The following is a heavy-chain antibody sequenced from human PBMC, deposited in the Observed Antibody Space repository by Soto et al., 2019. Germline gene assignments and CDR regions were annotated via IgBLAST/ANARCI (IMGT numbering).Heavy chain of an antibody. CDR1: GFTFDDYA. Sequence: EVQLVESGGGLVQPGRSLRLSCAASGFTFDDYAMYWVRQPPGKGLEWVSGISWNSGNIGYADSVKGRFTISRDNAKNSLYLQMKSLRAEDTALYYCTKSSSYTYNYYMDVWGKGTTVTVSS. CDR2: ISWNSGNI. J-gene: IGHJ6*03. CDR3: TKSSSYTYNYYMDV. V-gene: IGHV3-9*01. D-gene: IGHD6-6*01.